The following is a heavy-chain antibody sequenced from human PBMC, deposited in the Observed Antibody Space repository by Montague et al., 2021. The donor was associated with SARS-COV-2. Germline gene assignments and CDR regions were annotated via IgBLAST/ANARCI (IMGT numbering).Heavy chain of an antibody. Sequence: CAISGDSDSSNIPTRNSIRHTPSLDLDWLRGTHYRSKWYNDYAESVKSRITIDPDTSKHQFSLHLNSVTPEDTAVYYCARIPVGSKYYFDFWGQGTLVTVSS. V-gene: IGHV6-1*01. D-gene: IGHD2-2*01. J-gene: IGHJ4*02. CDR3: ARIPVGSKYYFDF. CDR1: GDSDSSNIPT. CDR2: THYRSKWYN.